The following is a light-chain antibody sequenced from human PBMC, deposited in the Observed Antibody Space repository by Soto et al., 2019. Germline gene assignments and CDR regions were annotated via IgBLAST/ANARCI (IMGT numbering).Light chain of an antibody. CDR1: SSDVGVYNY. CDR2: EVS. CDR3: DSYAGSNNVV. Sequence: QSVLTQPPSASGSPGQSVTISCTGTSSDVGVYNYVSWYQQHPGKAPKLMIYEVSKRPSGVPDRFSGSKSGNTASLTVSGLQAEDEADYYCDSYAGSNNVVFGGGTKVTVL. J-gene: IGLJ2*01. V-gene: IGLV2-8*01.